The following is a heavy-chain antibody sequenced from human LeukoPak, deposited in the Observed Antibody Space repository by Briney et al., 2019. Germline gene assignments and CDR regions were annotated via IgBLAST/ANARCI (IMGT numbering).Heavy chain of an antibody. V-gene: IGHV3-23*01. D-gene: IGHD1-7*01. Sequence: GGSLRLSCAASGFTFRNYAMSWVRQVPGKGLEWVAAISTSGSDTIYTDSVKDRFTISRDNSKNTLYLQMNSLRAEETAVYYCAKGGNYAPLDYWGQGALGTVSS. CDR2: ISTSGSDT. CDR3: AKGGNYAPLDY. J-gene: IGHJ4*02. CDR1: GFTFRNYA.